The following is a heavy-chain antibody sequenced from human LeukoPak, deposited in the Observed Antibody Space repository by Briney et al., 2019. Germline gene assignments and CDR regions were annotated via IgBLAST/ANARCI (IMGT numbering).Heavy chain of an antibody. V-gene: IGHV4-34*01. CDR1: SGSFSGFR. CDR3: ALELVVPAALESLNAFDV. D-gene: IGHD2-2*01. Sequence: SETLSLTCAVSSGSFSGFRWHWIRQPPGKGPEWIGEINHSGGTTYNPSLKSRVTISVDTSKIQFSLNLTSVTAADMAVYYCALELVVPAALESLNAFDVWGHGTMVTVSS. J-gene: IGHJ3*01. CDR2: INHSGGT.